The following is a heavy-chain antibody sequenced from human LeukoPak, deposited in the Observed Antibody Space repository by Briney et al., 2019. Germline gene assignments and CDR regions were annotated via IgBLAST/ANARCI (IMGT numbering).Heavy chain of an antibody. CDR3: ARDPADRYYDFWSGYAKGGSFDY. CDR1: GYTFTSYG. J-gene: IGHJ4*02. CDR2: ISAYNGNT. D-gene: IGHD3-3*01. V-gene: IGHV1-18*01. Sequence: APVKVSCKASGYTFTSYGISWVRQAPGQGLEWMGWISAYNGNTNYAQKLQGRVTMTTDTSTSTAYMELRSLRSDDTAVYYCARDPADRYYDFWSGYAKGGSFDYWGQGTLVTVSS.